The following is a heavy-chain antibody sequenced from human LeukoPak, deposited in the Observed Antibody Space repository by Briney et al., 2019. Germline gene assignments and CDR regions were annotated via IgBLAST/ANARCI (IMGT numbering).Heavy chain of an antibody. Sequence: SETLSLTCTVSGNSIRSSSYYWGWIRQSPEKGLEWIGSIYYSGSTYYSASFKSRVTISVDTSQNQFSLKLRSVTAVGRAVYYCASRYYYDTRGYFLHWGQGTLVTVSS. D-gene: IGHD3-22*01. V-gene: IGHV4-39*01. CDR3: ASRYYYDTRGYFLH. CDR2: IYYSGST. J-gene: IGHJ1*01. CDR1: GNSIRSSSYY.